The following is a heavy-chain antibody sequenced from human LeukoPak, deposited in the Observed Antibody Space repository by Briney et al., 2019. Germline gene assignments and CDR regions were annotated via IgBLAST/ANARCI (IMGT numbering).Heavy chain of an antibody. CDR1: GGSISSYY. J-gene: IGHJ4*02. Sequence: PSETLSLTCTVSGGSISSYYWSWIRQPPGKGLEWIGYIYYSGSTNYNPSLKSRVTISIDTSKNQFSLKLTSVTAADTAVYYCARGGGAAGYNYEFDYWGQGTLVTVSS. CDR2: IYYSGST. D-gene: IGHD5-24*01. CDR3: ARGGGAAGYNYEFDY. V-gene: IGHV4-59*01.